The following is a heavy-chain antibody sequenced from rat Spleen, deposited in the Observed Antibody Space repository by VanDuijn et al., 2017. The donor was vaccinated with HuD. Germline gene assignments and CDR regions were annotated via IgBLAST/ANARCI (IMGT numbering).Heavy chain of an antibody. CDR3: TRPAGY. CDR1: GFSLTSYD. Sequence: QVQLKESGPGLVQPSQTLSLTCTVSGFSLTSYDVHWVRQPPGKGLEWLGGIWGDGSTDYNSALKSRLSIRRDTSKSQVFLKMTRRTTDATALSFGTRPAGYWGQGVMVTVSS. D-gene: IGHD4-1*01. V-gene: IGHV2-1*01. CDR2: IWGDGST. J-gene: IGHJ2*01.